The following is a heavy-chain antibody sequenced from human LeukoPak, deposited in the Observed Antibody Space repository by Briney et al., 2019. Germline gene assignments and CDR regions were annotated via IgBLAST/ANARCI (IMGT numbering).Heavy chain of an antibody. J-gene: IGHJ4*02. CDR1: GYTFTNYW. CDR2: IYPSDSDT. V-gene: IGHV5-51*01. CDR3: ARLIPGYSLFDY. D-gene: IGHD5-18*01. Sequence: GESLKISCKGSGYTFTNYWIGWVRQMPGKGLEWMGSIYPSDSDTKYSPSFQGQVTISADKSITTAYLQWSSLKASDSAMYYCARLIPGYSLFDYWAREPWSPSPQ.